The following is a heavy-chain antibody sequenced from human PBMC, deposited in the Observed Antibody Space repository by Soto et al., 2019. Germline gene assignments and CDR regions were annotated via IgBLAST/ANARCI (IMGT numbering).Heavy chain of an antibody. D-gene: IGHD3-22*01. Sequence: QVQLQESGPGLVKPSQTLSLTCTVSGGSISSGGYYWSWIRQHPGKGLEWIGYIYYSGSTYYNPSLKSRVTISVDTSKNQFSLKLSSVTAADTAVYYCARDRGYDSSGYSAAPDYWGQGTLVTVSS. V-gene: IGHV4-31*03. CDR3: ARDRGYDSSGYSAAPDY. J-gene: IGHJ4*02. CDR1: GGSISSGGYY. CDR2: IYYSGST.